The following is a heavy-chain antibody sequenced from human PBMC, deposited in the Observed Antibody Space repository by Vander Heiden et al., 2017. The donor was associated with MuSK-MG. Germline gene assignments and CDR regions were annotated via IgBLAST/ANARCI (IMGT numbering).Heavy chain of an antibody. CDR2: ISYDGSNK. CDR3: AIALRSGSGYYSSDY. V-gene: IGHV3-30*04. D-gene: IGHD3-22*01. J-gene: IGHJ4*02. Sequence: VQLVESGGGVVQPGRSLRLFCAASGFTLSSYAMAGVRQAPGKGLEWVAVISYDGSNKYYADSVKGRFTISRDNSKNTLYMQMNSLRAEDTAVYYCAIALRSGSGYYSSDYWGQGTLVTVSS. CDR1: GFTLSSYA.